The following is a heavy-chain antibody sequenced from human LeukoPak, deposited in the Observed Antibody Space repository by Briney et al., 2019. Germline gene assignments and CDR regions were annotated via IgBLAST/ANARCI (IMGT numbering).Heavy chain of an antibody. Sequence: GASVKVSCKASGYTFTSYDINWVRQATGQGLEWMGWINPNSGGTNYAQKFQGRVTMTRDTSISTAYMELSRLRSDDTAVYYCARDPGDIPSWGQGTLVTVSS. CDR1: GYTFTSYD. CDR3: ARDPGDIPS. V-gene: IGHV1-2*02. CDR2: INPNSGGT. J-gene: IGHJ5*02. D-gene: IGHD3-9*01.